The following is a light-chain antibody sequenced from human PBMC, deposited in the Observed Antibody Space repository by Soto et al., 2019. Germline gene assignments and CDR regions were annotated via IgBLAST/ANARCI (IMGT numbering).Light chain of an antibody. V-gene: IGKV3-20*01. CDR1: QSVTSTY. CDR2: GTS. Sequence: EIELTQSPGTLSLSPGERATLSCRASQSVTSTYLAWYQQTPGQAPRLLIYGTSNRATGVPDRFSGSGSGTDFTLNISGLEPEDFAVYYCQQSESSPRTFGQGTQVEI. J-gene: IGKJ1*01. CDR3: QQSESSPRT.